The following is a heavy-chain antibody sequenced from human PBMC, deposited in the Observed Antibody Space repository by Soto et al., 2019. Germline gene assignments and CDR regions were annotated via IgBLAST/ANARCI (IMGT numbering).Heavy chain of an antibody. Sequence: PGGSLRLSCAASGFTFSGSAMHWVRQASGKGLEWVGRIRSKANSYATAYAASVKGRFTISRDDSKNTAYLQMNSLKTEDTAVYYCSSAYCTNGVCYKYGMDVWGQGTTVTVSS. V-gene: IGHV3-73*01. D-gene: IGHD2-8*01. CDR1: GFTFSGSA. CDR3: SSAYCTNGVCYKYGMDV. J-gene: IGHJ6*02. CDR2: IRSKANSYAT.